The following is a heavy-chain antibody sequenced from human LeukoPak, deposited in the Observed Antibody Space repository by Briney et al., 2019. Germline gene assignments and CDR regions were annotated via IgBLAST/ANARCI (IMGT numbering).Heavy chain of an antibody. V-gene: IGHV4-59*11. CDR3: ARERCTSRYSRCYYYMDV. D-gene: IGHD2-2*01. CDR2: IYYSGST. J-gene: IGHJ6*03. Sequence: SETLSLTCTVSGGSISSHYWSWIRQPPGKGLEWIGYIYYSGSTNYNPSLKSRVTISVDTSKNQFSLKLSSVTAADTAVYYCARERCTSRYSRCYYYMDVWGKGTTVTVSS. CDR1: GGSISSHY.